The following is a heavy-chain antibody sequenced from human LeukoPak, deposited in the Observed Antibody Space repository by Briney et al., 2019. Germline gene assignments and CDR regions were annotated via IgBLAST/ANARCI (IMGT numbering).Heavy chain of an antibody. CDR1: GGSISSYC. V-gene: IGHV4-59*01. J-gene: IGHJ6*03. CDR2: IYYSGST. CDR3: ARLGVVGGSNSYYYMDV. D-gene: IGHD3-10*01. Sequence: SETLSLTCTVSGGSISSYCWSWIRQPPGKGLEWIGYIYYSGSTNYNPSLKSRVTISVDTSKNQFSLKLSSVTAADTAVYYCARLGVVGGSNSYYYMDVWGKGTTVTVSS.